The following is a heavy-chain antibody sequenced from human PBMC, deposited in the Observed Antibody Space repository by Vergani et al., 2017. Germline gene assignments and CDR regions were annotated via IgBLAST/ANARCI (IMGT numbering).Heavy chain of an antibody. Sequence: QVQLQQWGAGLLKPSETLSLTCAVYGGSFSGYYWGWIRQPPGKGLEWIGSMDYNGRAYYTPSLRRRVAISIDTSKMQFSLKLYSLTAADTAIYYCARHVTQDYYNDSDYFDYWGLGTLVTVSS. CDR3: ARHVTQDYYNDSDYFDY. CDR2: MDYNGRA. J-gene: IGHJ4*02. D-gene: IGHD3-22*01. V-gene: IGHV4-34*01. CDR1: GGSFSGYY.